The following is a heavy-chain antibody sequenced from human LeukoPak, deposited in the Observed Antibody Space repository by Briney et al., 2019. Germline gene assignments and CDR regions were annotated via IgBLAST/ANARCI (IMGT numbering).Heavy chain of an antibody. Sequence: PRGCLRLSFAAAGSTFSSYAIGSVRQPPGKGLEWVSAISGSGGSTYYAESVKGRFTISRDNSKTTLYLQMNSLRAEDTAVHYGAKGVSVLRGKGPSLYWGQGTLVTASS. D-gene: IGHD3-10*01. CDR2: ISGSGGST. V-gene: IGHV3-23*01. J-gene: IGHJ4*02. CDR3: AKGVSVLRGKGPSLY. CDR1: GSTFSSYA.